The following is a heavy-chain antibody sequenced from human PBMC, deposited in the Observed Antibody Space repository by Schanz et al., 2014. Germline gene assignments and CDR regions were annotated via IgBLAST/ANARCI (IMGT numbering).Heavy chain of an antibody. V-gene: IGHV3-15*01. Sequence: EVQLLESGGGLVQPGGSLRLSCAASGFTFTNAWMSWVRQAPGRGLEWLGRIKRETDGGTTDYAAPVKGRVTISRDDSKNTLYLQMNSLKTEDTAVYYCTDGSARWGQGTLVTVSS. CDR3: TDGSAR. D-gene: IGHD3-22*01. J-gene: IGHJ4*02. CDR1: GFTFTNAW. CDR2: IKRETDGGTT.